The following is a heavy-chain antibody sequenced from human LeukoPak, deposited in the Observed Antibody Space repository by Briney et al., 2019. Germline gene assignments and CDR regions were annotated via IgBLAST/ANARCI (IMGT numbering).Heavy chain of an antibody. CDR2: INPNSGDT. CDR1: EYTFTDYY. V-gene: IGHV1-2*02. CDR3: ARDAWLVGTTNLYYFDH. D-gene: IGHD1-26*01. Sequence: ASVKVSCKASEYTFTDYYMHWVRQAPGQGLEWMGWINPNSGDTNYAQKFQGRVTMTRDPSISTAYMALTRLRSDDTAVYYCARDAWLVGTTNLYYFDHWGQGTLVTVSS. J-gene: IGHJ4*02.